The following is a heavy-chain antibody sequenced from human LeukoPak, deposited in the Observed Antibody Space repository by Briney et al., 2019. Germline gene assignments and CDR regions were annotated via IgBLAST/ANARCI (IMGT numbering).Heavy chain of an antibody. J-gene: IGHJ4*02. V-gene: IGHV3-23*01. CDR2: ISSSGGST. CDR3: AKDHYYHISYYFDY. Sequence: GGSLRLSCAASGFTFTSYAMSWVRQAPGKGLEWVSIISSSGGSTYYSDSVKGRFTISRDNSKNTLYLQMNSLRAEDTAVYYCAKDHYYHISYYFDYWGQGTLVAVSS. D-gene: IGHD3-22*01. CDR1: GFTFTSYA.